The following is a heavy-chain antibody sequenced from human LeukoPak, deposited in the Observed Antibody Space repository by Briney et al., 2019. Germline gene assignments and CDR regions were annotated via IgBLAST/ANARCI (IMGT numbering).Heavy chain of an antibody. CDR2: ISSSSSYI. Sequence: GGPLRLSCAASGFTFSSYSMNWVRQAPGKGLEWVSSISSSSSYIYYADSVKGRFTISRDNAKNSLYLQMNSLRAEDTAVYYCVIGYSYPDAFDIWGQGTKVTVST. J-gene: IGHJ3*02. CDR1: GFTFSSYS. D-gene: IGHD5-18*01. CDR3: VIGYSYPDAFDI. V-gene: IGHV3-21*01.